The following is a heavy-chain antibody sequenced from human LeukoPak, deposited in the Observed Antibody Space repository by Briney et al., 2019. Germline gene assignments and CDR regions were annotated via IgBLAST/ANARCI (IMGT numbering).Heavy chain of an antibody. Sequence: PGGSLRLSCAASGFTFSSYWMHWVRHAPGRGLIWVSRINSDGSITSYADSVKGRFSISRDNSKNTLYLQMNSLRAEDTAVFYCAKVATKGNYYDSSGYSLDYWGQGTLVTVSS. D-gene: IGHD3-22*01. CDR1: GFTFSSYW. CDR3: AKVATKGNYYDSSGYSLDY. J-gene: IGHJ4*02. V-gene: IGHV3-74*01. CDR2: INSDGSIT.